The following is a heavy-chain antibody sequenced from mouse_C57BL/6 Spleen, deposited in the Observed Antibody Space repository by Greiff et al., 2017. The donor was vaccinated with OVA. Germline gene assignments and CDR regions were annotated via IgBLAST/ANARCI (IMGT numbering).Heavy chain of an antibody. V-gene: IGHV1-18*01. CDR1: GYTFTDYY. J-gene: IGHJ4*01. CDR2: INPNNGGT. Sequence: EVQLQQSGPELVKPGASVKIPCKASGYTFTDYYMDWVKQSHGKSLEWIGDINPNNGGTIYNQKFKGKATLTVDKSSSTAYMELRSLTSEDTAVYYCARHYDFGRDAMDYWGQGTSVTVSS. D-gene: IGHD2-4*01. CDR3: ARHYDFGRDAMDY.